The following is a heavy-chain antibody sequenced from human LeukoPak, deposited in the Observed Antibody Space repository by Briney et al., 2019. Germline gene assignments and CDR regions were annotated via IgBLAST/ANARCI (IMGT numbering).Heavy chain of an antibody. CDR1: GYSFAVFW. Sequence: GESLKISCKGSGYSFAVFWIGWVRQIPGKGLEWMGIIYPADSDTRYSPSFQGQVTISADKSISTAYLQWSSLKASDTAVYYCARQYGDHALDTFDIWGQGTMVTVSS. V-gene: IGHV5-51*01. CDR2: IYPADSDT. CDR3: ARQYGDHALDTFDI. J-gene: IGHJ3*02. D-gene: IGHD4-17*01.